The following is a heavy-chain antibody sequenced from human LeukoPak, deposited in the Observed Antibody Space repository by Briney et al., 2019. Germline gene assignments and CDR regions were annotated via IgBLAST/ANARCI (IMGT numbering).Heavy chain of an antibody. CDR1: GYTFNSYD. CDR3: ARDGRSNWFDP. J-gene: IGHJ5*02. V-gene: IGHV1-18*01. CDR2: IKIYNGNT. Sequence: ASVKVSCKASGYTFNSYDISWVRQAPGQGVEWMGWIKIYNGNTNYAQKFQGRVTMTTDTSTSTAYMEVKSLRSDDTAVYYCARDGRSNWFDPWGQGTLVTVSS.